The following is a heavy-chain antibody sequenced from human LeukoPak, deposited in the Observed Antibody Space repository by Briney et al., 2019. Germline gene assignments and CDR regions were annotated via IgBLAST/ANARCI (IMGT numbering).Heavy chain of an antibody. J-gene: IGHJ4*02. CDR1: GFTFDDFT. CDR2: ISWDGVIT. Sequence: QPGGSLRLSCAASGFTFDDFTMHWVRQAPGKGLEWISLISWDGVITYYVDSVKGRFTISRDNSKNSLYLQMNSLTTEDTAFYYCVKEDRASWPYYFDSWGQGTLVTVSS. CDR3: VKEDRASWPYYFDS. D-gene: IGHD2-2*01. V-gene: IGHV3-43*01.